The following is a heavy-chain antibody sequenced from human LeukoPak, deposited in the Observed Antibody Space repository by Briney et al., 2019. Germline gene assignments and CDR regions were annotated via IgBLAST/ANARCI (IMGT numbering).Heavy chain of an antibody. J-gene: IGHJ4*02. Sequence: GGSLRLSCAASGFTFSSYSMNWVRQAPGKGLEWIAYLDDGGDSFWYADSVKGRFTISRDNAKNSVYLQMNSLRADDTAVYYCARRRYSTSSSVYFDYWGQGSLVTVSS. CDR2: LDDGGDSF. CDR1: GFTFSSYS. CDR3: ARRRYSTSSSVYFDY. D-gene: IGHD2/OR15-2a*01. V-gene: IGHV3-48*04.